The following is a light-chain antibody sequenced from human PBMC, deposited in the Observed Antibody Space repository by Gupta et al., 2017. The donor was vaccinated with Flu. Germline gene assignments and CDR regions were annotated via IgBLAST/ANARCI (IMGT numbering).Light chain of an antibody. CDR3: QQYKTSPYT. V-gene: IGKV3-20*01. CDR1: EDVGRNF. Sequence: GSLSVSPGETVTLSCTASEDVGRNFLVWYQQKPGQPPRVLLYGTSNRAPGIPDRFSGGGSGTDFTLTINRLEPEDSALYYCQQYKTSPYTFGQGTKLEIK. CDR2: GTS. J-gene: IGKJ2*01.